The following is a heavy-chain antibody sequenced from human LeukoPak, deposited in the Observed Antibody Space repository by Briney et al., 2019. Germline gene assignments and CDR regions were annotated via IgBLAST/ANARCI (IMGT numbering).Heavy chain of an antibody. CDR3: ARDQDVEPTLTLYYYYYMDV. J-gene: IGHJ6*03. D-gene: IGHD1-14*01. Sequence: PSETLSLTCTVSGGSISSGSYYWSWIRQPAGKGLEWIGRIYTSGSTNYNPSLKSRVTISVDTSKNQFSLKLRYVTAADTAVYYCARDQDVEPTLTLYYYYYMDVWGKGTTVTVSS. CDR2: IYTSGST. CDR1: GGSISSGSYY. V-gene: IGHV4-61*02.